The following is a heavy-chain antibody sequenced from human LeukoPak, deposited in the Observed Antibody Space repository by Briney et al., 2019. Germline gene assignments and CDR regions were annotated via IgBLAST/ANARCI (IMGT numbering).Heavy chain of an antibody. CDR2: IYTSGST. CDR3: ARDSVGYDSAGYYFDY. J-gene: IGHJ4*02. CDR1: GGSISSGSYY. V-gene: IGHV4-61*02. Sequence: NSSQTLSLTCTASGGSISSGSYYWSWIRQPAGKGLEWIGRIYTSGSTNYNPSLKSRVTISVDTSKNQFSLKLSSVTAADTAVYYCARDSVGYDSAGYYFDYWGQGTLVTVSS. D-gene: IGHD3-22*01.